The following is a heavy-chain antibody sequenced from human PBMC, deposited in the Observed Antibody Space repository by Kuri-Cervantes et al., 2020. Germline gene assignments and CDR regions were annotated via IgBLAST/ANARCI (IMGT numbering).Heavy chain of an antibody. J-gene: IGHJ6*03. CDR2: IYHSGST. CDR3: ARGRYYYYYMDV. CDR1: GYSISSGYY. Sequence: SETLSLTCAVSGYSISSGYYWGWIRQPPGKGLEWIGSIYHSGSTYYNPSLKSRVTISVDTSKNQFSLKLSSVTAADTDVYYCARGRYYYYYMDVWGKGTTVTVSS. D-gene: IGHD3-10*01. V-gene: IGHV4-38-2*01.